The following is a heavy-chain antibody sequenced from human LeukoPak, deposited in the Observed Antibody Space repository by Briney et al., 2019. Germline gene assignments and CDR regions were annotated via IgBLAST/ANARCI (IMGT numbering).Heavy chain of an antibody. CDR2: ISAYNGNT. CDR1: GYTFTGYY. V-gene: IGHV1-18*04. CDR3: ARDLYMGVYDY. J-gene: IGHJ4*02. D-gene: IGHD6-13*01. Sequence: ASVKVSCKASGYTFTGYYMHWVRQAPGQGLEWMGWISAYNGNTNYAQKLQGRVTMTTDTSTSTAYMELRSLRSDDTAVYYCARDLYMGVYDYWGQGTLVTVSS.